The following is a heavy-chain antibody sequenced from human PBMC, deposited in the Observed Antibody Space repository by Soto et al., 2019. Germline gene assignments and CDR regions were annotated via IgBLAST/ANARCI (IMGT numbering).Heavy chain of an antibody. CDR3: ARQQWLVLNAFDI. CDR1: GGSISSYY. CDR2: IYYSGST. J-gene: IGHJ3*02. V-gene: IGHV4-59*01. Sequence: QVQLQESGPGLVKPSETLSLTCTVSGGSISSYYWSWIRQPPGKGLEWIGYIYYSGSTNYNPSLQSRVTISVDPSKNQFSLKLSSVTAADTAVYYCARQQWLVLNAFDIWGQGTMVTVSS. D-gene: IGHD6-19*01.